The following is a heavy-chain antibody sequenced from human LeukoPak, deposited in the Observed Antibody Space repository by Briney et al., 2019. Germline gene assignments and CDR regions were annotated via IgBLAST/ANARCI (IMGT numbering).Heavy chain of an antibody. CDR1: GFSFSYHS. CDR3: AKENYGHQFFDY. J-gene: IGHJ4*02. D-gene: IGHD4-17*01. V-gene: IGHV3-30*04. Sequence: PGGSLRLSCAASGFSFSYHSMHWVRQAPGKGLEWVAFISFDGSNKYYADSMKGRFTISRDNSKNTLYLQLNSLRAEDTAVYYCAKENYGHQFFDYWGQGTLVTVSS. CDR2: ISFDGSNK.